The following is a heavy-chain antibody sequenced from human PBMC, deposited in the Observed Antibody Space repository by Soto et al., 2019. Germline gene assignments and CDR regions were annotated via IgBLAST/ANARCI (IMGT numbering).Heavy chain of an antibody. CDR2: INPSGGST. Sequence: SVKVSCKASGYTFTSYYMHWVRQAPGQGLACMGIINPSGGSTSYAQKFQGRVTMTRDTSTSTVYMELSSLRSEDTAVYYCAKTMVTRFPYYYYGMDVWGQGTTATVS. CDR1: GYTFTSYY. J-gene: IGHJ6*02. CDR3: AKTMVTRFPYYYYGMDV. D-gene: IGHD5-18*01. V-gene: IGHV1-46*01.